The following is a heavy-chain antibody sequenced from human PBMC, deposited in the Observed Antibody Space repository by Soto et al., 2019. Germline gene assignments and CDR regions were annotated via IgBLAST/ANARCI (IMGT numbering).Heavy chain of an antibody. V-gene: IGHV3-30*18. CDR2: MSDDGSKK. D-gene: IGHD2-21*01. CDR1: GFSFSKYG. CDR3: AKELCETGGYYYDC. J-gene: IGHJ4*02. Sequence: QVQLVESGGGVVQPGRSLRLSCAASGFSFSKYGMHWVRQATGKWLGWVEEMSDDGSKKYYGDSVKGRFTISRDKSKNTLYLLMDSLRPEDTAMYYCAKELCETGGYYYDCWGQGTLVTVSS.